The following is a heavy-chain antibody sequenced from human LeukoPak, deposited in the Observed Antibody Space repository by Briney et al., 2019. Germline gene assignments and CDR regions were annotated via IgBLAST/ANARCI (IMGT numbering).Heavy chain of an antibody. D-gene: IGHD1-26*01. V-gene: IGHV4-30-2*01. CDR2: IYHSGST. J-gene: IGHJ3*02. CDR3: AREPWGSPIVGATLGAFDI. CDR1: GGSISSGGYY. Sequence: TPSQTLSLTCTVSGGSISSGGYYWSWIRQPPGKGLEWIGYIYHSGSTYYNPSLKSRVTISVDRSKNQFSLKLSSVTAADTAVYYCAREPWGSPIVGATLGAFDIWGQGTMVTVSS.